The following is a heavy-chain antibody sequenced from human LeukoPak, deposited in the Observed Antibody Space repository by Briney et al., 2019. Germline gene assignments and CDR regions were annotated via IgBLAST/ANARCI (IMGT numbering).Heavy chain of an antibody. D-gene: IGHD4-17*01. Sequence: GGSLSLSCAASGFTFSSYSMNWVRQAPGKGLEWVSYISSSSSYIYYADSLKGRFTISRDNAKNSLYLQMNSLRAEDTAVYYCARTAVYGDYAYFDYWGQGTLVTVSS. J-gene: IGHJ4*02. CDR2: ISSSSSYI. CDR1: GFTFSSYS. V-gene: IGHV3-21*01. CDR3: ARTAVYGDYAYFDY.